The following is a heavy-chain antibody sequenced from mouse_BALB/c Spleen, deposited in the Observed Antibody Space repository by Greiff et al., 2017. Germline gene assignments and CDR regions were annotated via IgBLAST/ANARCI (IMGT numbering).Heavy chain of an antibody. Sequence: EVQLQQSGAELVKPGASVKLSCTASGFNIKDTYMHWVKQRPEQGLEWIGRIDPANGNTKYDPKFQGKATITADTSSNTAYLQLSSLTSEDTAVYYCARPFYYGNYVGAMDYWGQGTSVTVSS. V-gene: IGHV14-3*02. CDR3: ARPFYYGNYVGAMDY. J-gene: IGHJ4*01. CDR1: GFNIKDTY. CDR2: IDPANGNT. D-gene: IGHD2-1*01.